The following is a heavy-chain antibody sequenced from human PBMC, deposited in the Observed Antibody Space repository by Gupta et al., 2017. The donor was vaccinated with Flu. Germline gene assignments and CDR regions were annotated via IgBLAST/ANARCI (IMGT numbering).Heavy chain of an antibody. D-gene: IGHD4-17*01. J-gene: IGHJ4*02. Sequence: EVQLVESGGGLVQPGGSLSLSCAASGFTFGSFWRSWVRQARGKGLEWGGNIKEDGSDMYYVDSVKGRFTVSRDNAKNSRYLQMNSLRAEDTAVYYCARYRDYVGVDYWGQGTLVTVSS. V-gene: IGHV3-7*01. CDR2: IKEDGSDM. CDR3: ARYRDYVGVDY. CDR1: GFTFGSFW.